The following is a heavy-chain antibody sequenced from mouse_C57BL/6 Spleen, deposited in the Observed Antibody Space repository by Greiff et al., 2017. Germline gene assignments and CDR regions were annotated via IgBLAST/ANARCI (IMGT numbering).Heavy chain of an antibody. D-gene: IGHD3-2*02. J-gene: IGHJ3*01. Sequence: VQLQQPGAELVMPGASVKLSCKASGYTFTSYWMHWVKQRPGQGLEWIGEIDPSYSYTNYNQKFKGKSTLTVDKSSSTAYMQLSSLTSEDSAVYYCARETAQATAWFAYWGQGTLVTVSA. CDR3: ARETAQATAWFAY. CDR2: IDPSYSYT. CDR1: GYTFTSYW. V-gene: IGHV1-69*01.